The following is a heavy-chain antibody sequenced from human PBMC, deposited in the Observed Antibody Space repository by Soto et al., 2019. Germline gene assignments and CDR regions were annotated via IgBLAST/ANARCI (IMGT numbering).Heavy chain of an antibody. Sequence: GGSLRLSCAASGFTFSSYAMSWVRQAPGKGLEWVSAISGSGGSTYYADSVKGRFTISRDNSKNTLYLQMNSLRAEDTAVYYCAKRMSGRFRETLYGMDVWGQGNTVTVSS. D-gene: IGHD3-10*01. CDR1: GFTFSSYA. CDR3: AKRMSGRFRETLYGMDV. J-gene: IGHJ6*02. CDR2: ISGSGGST. V-gene: IGHV3-23*01.